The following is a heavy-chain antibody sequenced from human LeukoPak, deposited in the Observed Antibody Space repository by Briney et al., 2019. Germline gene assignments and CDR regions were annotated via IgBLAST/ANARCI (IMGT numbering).Heavy chain of an antibody. CDR1: GFTFSSYA. V-gene: IGHV3-30-3*01. D-gene: IGHD3-3*01. CDR3: ARALPHHYDFWSGYPTYYYYYGMDV. J-gene: IGHJ6*02. CDR2: ISYDGSNK. Sequence: PGRSLRLSCAASGFTFSSYAMPWVRQAPGKGLEWVAVISYDGSNKYYADSVKGRFTISRDNSKNTLYLQMNSLRAEDTAVYYCARALPHHYDFWSGYPTYYYYYGMDVWGQGTTVTVSS.